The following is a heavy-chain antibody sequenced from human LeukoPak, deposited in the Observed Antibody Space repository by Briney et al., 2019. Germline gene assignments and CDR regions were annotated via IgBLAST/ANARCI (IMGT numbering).Heavy chain of an antibody. CDR1: GFTFSNYG. CDR3: ARLSDYGDFKPLPDY. CDR2: IYSGGST. Sequence: GGSLRLSCAASGFTFSNYGLSWVRQAPGKGLEWVSVIYSGGSTYYADSVKGRFTISRDNSKNTLYLQMNSLRAEDTAVYYCARLSDYGDFKPLPDYWGQGTLVTVSS. V-gene: IGHV3-53*01. J-gene: IGHJ4*02. D-gene: IGHD4-17*01.